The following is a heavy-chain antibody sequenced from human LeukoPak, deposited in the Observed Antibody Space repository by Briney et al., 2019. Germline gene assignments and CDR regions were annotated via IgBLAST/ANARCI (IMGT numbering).Heavy chain of an antibody. J-gene: IGHJ4*02. CDR2: IIPILGIA. V-gene: IGHV1-69*04. D-gene: IGHD6-19*01. CDR1: GGTFSSYA. Sequence: GASVKVSCKASGGTFSSYAISWVRQAPGQGLEWMGRIIPILGIANYAQKFQGRVTITADKSTSTAYMELSSLRSEDTAVYYCARSTQQWLVRTPFDYWGQGTLVTVSS. CDR3: ARSTQQWLVRTPFDY.